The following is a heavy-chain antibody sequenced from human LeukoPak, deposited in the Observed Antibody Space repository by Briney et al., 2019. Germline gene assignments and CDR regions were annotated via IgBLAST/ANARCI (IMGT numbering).Heavy chain of an antibody. D-gene: IGHD3-3*01. CDR1: GFTFSSYW. Sequence: GGSLRLSCAASGFTFSSYWMSWVRQAPGKGLEWVANIKQDGSEKYYVDSVKGRFTISRDNAKNSLYLQMNSLRAEDTAVYYCARDVYDFWSGYSELFDYWGQGTLVTVSS. CDR2: IKQDGSEK. CDR3: ARDVYDFWSGYSELFDY. J-gene: IGHJ4*02. V-gene: IGHV3-7*01.